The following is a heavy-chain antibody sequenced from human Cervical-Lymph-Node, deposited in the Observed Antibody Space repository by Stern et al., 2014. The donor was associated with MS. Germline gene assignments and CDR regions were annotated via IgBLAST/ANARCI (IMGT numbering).Heavy chain of an antibody. CDR1: GFSVTTAGVG. CDR2: LYWDEDK. J-gene: IGHJ4*02. V-gene: IGHV2-5*02. CDR3: AHSRVKYCRGGTCYSSLFDY. Sequence: QITLKESGPTLVKPTQTVTLTCTLSGFSVTTAGVGVGWIRQPPGKALEWLALLYWDEDKLYSPSLKNRLTITKDTSKNQVVLTMTNVDPVDTATYYCAHSRVKYCRGGTCYSSLFDYWGQGTLVTVSS. D-gene: IGHD2-15*01.